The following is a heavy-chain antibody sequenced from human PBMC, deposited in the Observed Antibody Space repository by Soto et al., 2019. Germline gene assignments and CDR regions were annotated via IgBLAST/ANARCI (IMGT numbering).Heavy chain of an antibody. CDR3: ARDNGGPYDGYCSGGSCYQSSHYYYYGMDV. D-gene: IGHD2-15*01. J-gene: IGHJ6*02. V-gene: IGHV1-46*01. CDR2: INPSGGST. Sequence: ASVKVSCKASGYTFTSYYMHWVRQAPGQGLEWIGIINPSGGSTSYAQKFQGRVTMTRDTSTSTVYMELSSLRSEDTAVYYCARDNGGPYDGYCSGGSCYQSSHYYYYGMDVRGQGTTVTVSS. CDR1: GYTFTSYY.